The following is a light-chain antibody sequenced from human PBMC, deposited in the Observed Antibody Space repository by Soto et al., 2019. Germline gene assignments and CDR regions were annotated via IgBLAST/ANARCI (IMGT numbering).Light chain of an antibody. Sequence: EIVLTQSPATLSLSPGERATLSCRASQTVSSSLAWYQQKPGQAPRLLIYEVSNRATGIPARFSGSGSGADFTLTISSLEPGDFALYYCQQYINCPLAFGGGTKV. CDR2: EVS. J-gene: IGKJ4*01. V-gene: IGKV3-11*01. CDR1: QTVSSS. CDR3: QQYINCPLA.